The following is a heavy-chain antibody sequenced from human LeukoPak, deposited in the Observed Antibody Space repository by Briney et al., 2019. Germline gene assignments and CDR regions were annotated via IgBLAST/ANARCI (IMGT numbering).Heavy chain of an antibody. V-gene: IGHV3-30-3*01. CDR2: ISYDGSNK. Sequence: GGSLRLSCAASGFTFSSYAMHWVRQAPGKGLEWVAVISYDGSNKYYADSVKGRFTISRDNSKNTLYLQMNSLRAEDTAVYYCARVVGGYYYDSSGYLDYWGQGTLVTVSS. CDR1: GFTFSSYA. D-gene: IGHD3-22*01. CDR3: ARVVGGYYYDSSGYLDY. J-gene: IGHJ4*02.